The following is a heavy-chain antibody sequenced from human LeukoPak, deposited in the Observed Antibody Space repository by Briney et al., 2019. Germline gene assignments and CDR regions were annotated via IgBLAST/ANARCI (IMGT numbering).Heavy chain of an antibody. V-gene: IGHV1-46*01. Sequence: ASVKVSCKASEYTFTSYYMHWVRQAPGQGLEWMGIINPSGGSTSYAQKVQGRVTMTRNTSIGTAYMELSSLRSEDTAVYYCARENTLVRGTRNPFDYWGRGTLVTVSS. CDR3: ARENTLVRGTRNPFDY. J-gene: IGHJ4*02. CDR2: INPSGGST. CDR1: EYTFTSYY. D-gene: IGHD3-10*01.